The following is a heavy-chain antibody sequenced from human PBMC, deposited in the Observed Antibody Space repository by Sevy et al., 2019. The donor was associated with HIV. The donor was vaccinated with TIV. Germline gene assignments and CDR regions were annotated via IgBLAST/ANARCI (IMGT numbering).Heavy chain of an antibody. CDR3: ARGIAARHQGEILDYYYYGMDV. CDR2: ISWDGGST. CDR1: GFTFDDYA. D-gene: IGHD6-6*01. J-gene: IGHJ6*02. V-gene: IGHV3-43D*03. Sequence: GGSLRLSCAASGFTFDDYAMHWVRQAPGKGLEWVSLISWDGGSTYYSDSVKGRFTISRDNSKNSLYLQMNSLRAEDTALYYCARGIAARHQGEILDYYYYGMDVWGHGTTVTVSS.